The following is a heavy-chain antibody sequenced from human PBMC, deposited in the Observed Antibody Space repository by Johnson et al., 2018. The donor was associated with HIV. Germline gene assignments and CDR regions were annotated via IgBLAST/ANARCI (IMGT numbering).Heavy chain of an antibody. CDR1: GFTFSDYY. Sequence: VQLVESGGGLVKPGGSLRLSCAASGFTFSDYYINWIRQAPGKGLEWVSVIYSGGTTYYADSVKGRFTISRDNSKNTLYLQMNSLRAEDTAVYYCARVQIISGFNWHYYESSIDAVDIWGQGTMVTVSS. J-gene: IGHJ3*02. D-gene: IGHD3-22*01. CDR2: IYSGGTT. CDR3: ARVQIISGFNWHYYESSIDAVDI. V-gene: IGHV3-66*01.